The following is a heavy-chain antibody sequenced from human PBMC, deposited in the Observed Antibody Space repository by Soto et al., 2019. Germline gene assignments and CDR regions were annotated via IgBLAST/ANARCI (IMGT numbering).Heavy chain of an antibody. CDR1: GGTFSSYA. Sequence: SVKVSCKASGGTFSSYAISWVRQAPGQGLEWMGGIIPIFGTANYAQKFQGRVTMTEDTSTDTAYMELSSLRSEDTAVYYCATDVMITGYWGQGTLVTVSS. D-gene: IGHD3-16*01. CDR2: IIPIFGTA. CDR3: ATDVMITGY. V-gene: IGHV1-69*06. J-gene: IGHJ4*02.